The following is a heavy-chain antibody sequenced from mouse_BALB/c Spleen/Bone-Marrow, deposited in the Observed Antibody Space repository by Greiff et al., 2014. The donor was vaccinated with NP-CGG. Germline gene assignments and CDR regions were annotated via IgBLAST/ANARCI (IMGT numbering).Heavy chain of an antibody. V-gene: IGHV5-17*02. CDR3: TRSGTLGSMDY. Sequence: DVQLQESGGGLVQPGGSRKLPCAASGFTFSSFGMHWVRQAPEKGLEWVAYISSGSSTIYYADTMKGRFTISRDNPKNTLFLQMASLRSEDTAMYYCTRSGTLGSMDYWGQGTSVTVSS. D-gene: IGHD3-3*01. CDR2: ISSGSSTI. CDR1: GFTFSSFG. J-gene: IGHJ4*01.